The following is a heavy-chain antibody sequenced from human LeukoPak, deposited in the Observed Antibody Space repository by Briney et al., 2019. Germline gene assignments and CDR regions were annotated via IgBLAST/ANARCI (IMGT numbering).Heavy chain of an antibody. D-gene: IGHD1-26*01. Sequence: PGGSLGLSCASSGFTVSSNYISGVRRAPGRGREWVSVIYSGDNTYYADSVKGRFTISRDNCKNTLYLHMNSLRAEDTAVYYCARRGIGSLSLFDYWGQGTVVTVSS. J-gene: IGHJ4*02. CDR3: ARRGIGSLSLFDY. V-gene: IGHV3-53*01. CDR2: IYSGDNT. CDR1: GFTVSSNY.